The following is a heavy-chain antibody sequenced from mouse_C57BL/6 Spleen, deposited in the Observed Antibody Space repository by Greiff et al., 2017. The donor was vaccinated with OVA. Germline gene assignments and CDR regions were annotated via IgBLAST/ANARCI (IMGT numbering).Heavy chain of an antibody. CDR3: TRVRGWLPNY. J-gene: IGHJ2*01. CDR2: IDPETGGT. V-gene: IGHV1-15*01. CDR1: GYTFTDYE. D-gene: IGHD2-2*01. Sequence: VKLQESGAELVRPGASVTLSCKASGYTFTDYEMHWVKQTPVHGLEWIGAIDPETGGTAYNQKFKGKAILTADKSSSTAYMELRSLTSEDSAVYYCTRVRGWLPNYWGQGTTLTVSS.